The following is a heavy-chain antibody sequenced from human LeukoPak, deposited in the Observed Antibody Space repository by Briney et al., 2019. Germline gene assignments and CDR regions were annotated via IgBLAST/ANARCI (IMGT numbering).Heavy chain of an antibody. CDR3: ARGRGYGGAWPYYYYYYMDV. CDR1: GYTFTSYY. V-gene: IGHV1-46*01. D-gene: IGHD4-23*01. J-gene: IGHJ6*03. CDR2: INPSGGST. Sequence: GASVKVSCKASGYTFTSYYMHWVRQAPGQGLEWMGIINPSGGSTSYAQKFQGRVTMTRDTSTSTIYMELSSLRSEDTAVYYCARGRGYGGAWPYYYYYYMDVWGKGTTVTISS.